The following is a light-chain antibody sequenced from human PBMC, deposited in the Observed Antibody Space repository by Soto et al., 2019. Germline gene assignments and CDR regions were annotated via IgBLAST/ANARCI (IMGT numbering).Light chain of an antibody. CDR2: EVT. CDR3: SSYTSRSTPV. CDR1: SSDVGGYNY. J-gene: IGLJ3*02. Sequence: QSALTQPASVSGSPGQSITISCTGTSSDVGGYNYVSWYQQHPGKAPKLMIYEVTNRPSGVSNRFSGSKSGNTASLTISGLQAEDEADYSCSSYTSRSTPVFGGGTKLTVL. V-gene: IGLV2-14*01.